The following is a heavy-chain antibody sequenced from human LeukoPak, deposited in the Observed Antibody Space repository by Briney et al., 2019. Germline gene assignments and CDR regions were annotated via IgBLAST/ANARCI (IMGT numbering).Heavy chain of an antibody. CDR2: INSDGGST. D-gene: IGHD5/OR15-5a*01. Sequence: QPGGSLRLSCAASGFTFSSYWMHWVRQAPGKGLVWVSRINSDGGSTSYADSVKGRFTISRDNAKNTLYLQMNSLRAEDTAVYYCARTNVYDPFDYWGQGTLVTVSS. J-gene: IGHJ4*02. CDR3: ARTNVYDPFDY. V-gene: IGHV3-74*01. CDR1: GFTFSSYW.